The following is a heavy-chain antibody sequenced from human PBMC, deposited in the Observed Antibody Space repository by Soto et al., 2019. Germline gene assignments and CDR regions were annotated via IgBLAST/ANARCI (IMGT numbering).Heavy chain of an antibody. CDR2: ISSSSSTI. CDR3: ARDPSYYYDSSGYYSPAHYFDY. Sequence: GESLKISCAASGFTFSSYSMNWVRQAPGRGLEWISYISSSSSTIYYADSVKGRFTISRDNAKNSLYLQVNSLRDEDTAVYYCARDPSYYYDSSGYYSPAHYFDYWGQGTLVTVSS. D-gene: IGHD3-22*01. V-gene: IGHV3-48*02. CDR1: GFTFSSYS. J-gene: IGHJ4*02.